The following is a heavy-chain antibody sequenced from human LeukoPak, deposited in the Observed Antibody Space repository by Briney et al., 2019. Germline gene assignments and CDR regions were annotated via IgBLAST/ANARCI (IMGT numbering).Heavy chain of an antibody. CDR2: INPNSGGT. D-gene: IGHD5-12*01. CDR3: TRDRGYDYFFDY. V-gene: IGHV1-2*06. J-gene: IGHJ4*02. CDR1: GYTFTGYY. Sequence: ASVKVSCKASGYTFTGYYMHWGRQAPGQGLEWMGRINPNSGGTNYAQKFQGRVTMTRDTSINTAYMELSRLRSDDTAVYYCTRDRGYDYFFDYWGQGTLVTVSS.